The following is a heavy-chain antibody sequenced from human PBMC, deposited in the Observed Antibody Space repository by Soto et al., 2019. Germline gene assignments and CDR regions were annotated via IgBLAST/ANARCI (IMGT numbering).Heavy chain of an antibody. J-gene: IGHJ5*02. CDR3: AKDSSGSYFPYNYFGP. Sequence: GGSLRLSCAASGFTFSSYAMTWVRQAPGKGLEWVSPISVSCGNTYYADSVKGRFTISRDYSNSTLYLQMNSLRPEDTAVYYCAKDSSGSYFPYNYFGPWGQGTLVTVSS. V-gene: IGHV3-23*01. CDR2: ISVSCGNT. CDR1: GFTFSSYA. D-gene: IGHD1-26*01.